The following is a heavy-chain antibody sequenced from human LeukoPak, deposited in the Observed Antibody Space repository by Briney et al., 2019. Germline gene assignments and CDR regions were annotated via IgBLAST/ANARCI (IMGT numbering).Heavy chain of an antibody. V-gene: IGHV1-69*05. CDR1: GGTFSSYA. Sequence: SVKVSCKASGGTFSSYAISWVRQAPGQGLEWMGRIIPIFGTANYAQKSQGRVTITTDESTSTAYMELSSLRSEDTAVYYCAGSPMVVTLRYYYYMDVWGKGTTVTVSS. CDR2: IIPIFGTA. D-gene: IGHD4-23*01. CDR3: AGSPMVVTLRYYYYMDV. J-gene: IGHJ6*03.